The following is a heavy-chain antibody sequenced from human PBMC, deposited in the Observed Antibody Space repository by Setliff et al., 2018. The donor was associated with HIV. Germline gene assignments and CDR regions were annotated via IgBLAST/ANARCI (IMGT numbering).Heavy chain of an antibody. V-gene: IGHV5-51*01. Sequence: ESLKISCETSGSIFTHYWIGWVRQMPGKGLECMGIIYPNDFDTKYSPSFQGQVTISADRSTNTAYLEWSSLKASDTAMYYCAKAGRGIYYTGGYYYDGFDVWGQGTMVTVSS. CDR1: GSIFTHYW. J-gene: IGHJ3*01. CDR2: IYPNDFDT. CDR3: AKAGRGIYYTGGYYYDGFDV. D-gene: IGHD3-22*01.